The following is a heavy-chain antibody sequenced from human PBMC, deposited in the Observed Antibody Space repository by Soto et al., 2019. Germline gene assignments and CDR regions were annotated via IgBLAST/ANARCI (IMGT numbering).Heavy chain of an antibody. V-gene: IGHV1-46*01. Sequence: GASVKVSCKASGYTFTSYYMHWVRQSPGQGLEWMGIINPSGGSTSYAQKFQGRVTMTRDTSTSTVYMELSSLRSEDTAVYYCARTNGALVPAAMYYYYYGMDVWGQGTTVTV. D-gene: IGHD2-2*01. CDR2: INPSGGST. J-gene: IGHJ6*02. CDR1: GYTFTSYY. CDR3: ARTNGALVPAAMYYYYYGMDV.